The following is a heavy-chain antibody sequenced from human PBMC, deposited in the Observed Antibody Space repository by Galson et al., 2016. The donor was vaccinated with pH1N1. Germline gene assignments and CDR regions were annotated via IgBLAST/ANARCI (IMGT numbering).Heavy chain of an antibody. Sequence: SLRLSCAVSGFTFDSHEMNWVRQAPGKGLEWVASISSGGNTMFYADSVKGRFIISRDNAKNSLYLQMNSLRVEDTAVYYCARAYYDPLTRFSGAFDYWGQGTLDTVSS. J-gene: IGHJ4*02. CDR2: ISSGGNTM. V-gene: IGHV3-48*03. CDR3: ARAYYDPLTRFSGAFDY. D-gene: IGHD3-9*01. CDR1: GFTFDSHE.